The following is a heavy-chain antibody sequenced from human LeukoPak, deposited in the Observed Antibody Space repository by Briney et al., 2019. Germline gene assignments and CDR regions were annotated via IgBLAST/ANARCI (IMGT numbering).Heavy chain of an antibody. CDR3: AKVPLGYCSGGRCSHFDY. Sequence: GRSLRLSCAASGVTFDDYAMRWVRQAPGKGLEWGWGISWTSGSLGYADSVQGRFTISTDNAKNSLYLQMNSLRAEDTALHYCAKVPLGYCSGGRCSHFDYWGQGTLVTVSS. V-gene: IGHV3-9*01. CDR2: ISWTSGSL. D-gene: IGHD2-15*01. CDR1: GVTFDDYA. J-gene: IGHJ4*02.